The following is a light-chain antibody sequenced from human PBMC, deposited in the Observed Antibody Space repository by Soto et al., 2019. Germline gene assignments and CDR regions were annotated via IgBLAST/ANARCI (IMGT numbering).Light chain of an antibody. CDR3: QQYGSYPGA. CDR1: QDISDV. Sequence: ALSPSELSASLGGAVPIACKASQDISDVLDWYQQQPGQAPKLLIYKTSTLTSGIPSRFSGSGSGTDFTLTISRLEPEDLATYFCQQYGSYPGAFGQGTKVDIK. J-gene: IGKJ1*01. V-gene: IGKV1-13*02. CDR2: KTS.